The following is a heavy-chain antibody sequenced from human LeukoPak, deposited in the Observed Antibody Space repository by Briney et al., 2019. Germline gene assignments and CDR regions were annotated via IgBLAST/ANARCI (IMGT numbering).Heavy chain of an antibody. Sequence: SETLSLTCAVYGGSFSGYYWSWIRQPPGKGLEWIGEINHSGSTNYNPSLKSRVTISVDTSKNQFSLKPSSVTAADTAVYYCARGRGVYDFWSGYYIYYFDYWGQGTLVTVSS. J-gene: IGHJ4*02. CDR1: GGSFSGYY. CDR3: ARGRGVYDFWSGYYIYYFDY. CDR2: INHSGST. D-gene: IGHD3-3*01. V-gene: IGHV4-34*01.